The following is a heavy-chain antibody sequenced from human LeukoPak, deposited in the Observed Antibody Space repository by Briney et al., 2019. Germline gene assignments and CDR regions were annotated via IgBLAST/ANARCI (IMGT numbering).Heavy chain of an antibody. CDR2: TSSSDAGT. Sequence: GGSLRLSCAASGFPLSSHAMSWVRQAPGKGLEWVSATSSSDAGTYYADSVRGRFTISRDNAKNSLYLQMNSLRVEGTAVYYCVRDFPVDWGQGTLVTVSS. V-gene: IGHV3-23*01. CDR1: GFPLSSHA. CDR3: VRDFPVD. J-gene: IGHJ4*02.